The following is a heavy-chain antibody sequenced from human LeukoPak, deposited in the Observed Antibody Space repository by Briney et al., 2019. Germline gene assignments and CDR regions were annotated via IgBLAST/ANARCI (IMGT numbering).Heavy chain of an antibody. CDR3: AREYYYDSSGRWLDY. V-gene: IGHV4-4*07. D-gene: IGHD3-22*01. Sequence: KPSETLSLTCTVSGGSISSYYWSWIRQPAGKGLEWIGRIYTSGSTNYNPSLKSRVTMSIDTSKNQFSLKLSSVTAADTAVYYCAREYYYDSSGRWLDYWGHGTLVTVSS. J-gene: IGHJ4*01. CDR1: GGSISSYY. CDR2: IYTSGST.